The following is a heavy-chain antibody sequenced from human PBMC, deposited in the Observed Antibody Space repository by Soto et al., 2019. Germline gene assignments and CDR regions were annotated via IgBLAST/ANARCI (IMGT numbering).Heavy chain of an antibody. CDR1: GFTFSNNW. CDR3: ATRPQRNERSDYFAIFDY. J-gene: IGHJ4*02. CDR2: IKQDGSEK. V-gene: IGHV3-7*01. D-gene: IGHD3-22*01. Sequence: GGSLRLSCAASGFTFSNNWMSWVRQTPGKGLEWVANIKQDGSEKYYVDSVKGRFTISRDNAKNSVYLQMSSLRAEDTAVYYCATRPQRNERSDYFAIFDYWGQGALVTVSS.